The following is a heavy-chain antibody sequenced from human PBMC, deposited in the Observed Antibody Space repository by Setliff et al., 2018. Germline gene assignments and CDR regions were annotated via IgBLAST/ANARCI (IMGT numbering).Heavy chain of an antibody. CDR2: ISAYSGNA. CDR1: GYSFSDSV. CDR3: LRLVRYCTKIACQATSGDEV. V-gene: IGHV1-18*01. D-gene: IGHD2-8*01. J-gene: IGHJ4*02. Sequence: ASVKVSCKTSGYSFSDSVVSWVRQAPGQGLEWVGWISAYSGNAYYAQRLQDRVTLTTDTSTNTGYLELRGLRSDDTAVYYCLRLVRYCTKIACQATSGDEVWGLGTLVTV.